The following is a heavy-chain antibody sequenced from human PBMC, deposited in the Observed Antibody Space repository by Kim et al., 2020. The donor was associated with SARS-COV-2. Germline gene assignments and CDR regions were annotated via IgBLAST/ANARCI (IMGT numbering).Heavy chain of an antibody. V-gene: IGHV3-23*01. D-gene: IGHD1-26*01. CDR3: AKDPASYGWFDP. J-gene: IGHJ5*02. Sequence: YYAASVKGRFTSSRDNSKNTLYLKMNSLRAEDTAVYYCAKDPASYGWFDPWGQGTLVTVSS.